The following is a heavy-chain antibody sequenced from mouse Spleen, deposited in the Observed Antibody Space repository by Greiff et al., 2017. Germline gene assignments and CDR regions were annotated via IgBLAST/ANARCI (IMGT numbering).Heavy chain of an antibody. Sequence: VQLQQSGAELVKPGASVKLSCTASGFNIKDTYMHWVKQRPEQGLEWIGRIDPANGNTKYDPKFQGKATITADTSSNTAYLQLSSLTSEDTAVYYCARNYGYGVYYFDYWGQGTTLTVSS. V-gene: IGHV14-3*02. CDR1: GFNIKDTY. J-gene: IGHJ2*01. D-gene: IGHD1-2*01. CDR2: IDPANGNT. CDR3: ARNYGYGVYYFDY.